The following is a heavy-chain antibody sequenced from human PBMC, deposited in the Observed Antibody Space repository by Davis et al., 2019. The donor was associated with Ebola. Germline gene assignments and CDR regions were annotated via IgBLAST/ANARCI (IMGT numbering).Heavy chain of an antibody. CDR2: ISSSSSYT. CDR3: ARGGQDGIAVVKGGFDY. CDR1: GFTFSDYY. J-gene: IGHJ4*02. Sequence: PGGSLRLSCAASGFTFSDYYMSWIRQAPGKGLEWVSYISSSSSYTKYADSVKGRFTISRDNAKNSLYLQMNSLRAEDTALYYCARGGQDGIAVVKGGFDYWGQGTLVTVSS. D-gene: IGHD2-21*01. V-gene: IGHV3-11*06.